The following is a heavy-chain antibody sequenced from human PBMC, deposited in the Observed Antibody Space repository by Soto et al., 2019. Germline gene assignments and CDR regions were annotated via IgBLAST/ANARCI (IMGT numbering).Heavy chain of an antibody. CDR1: GFTFGDYA. J-gene: IGHJ4*02. CDR3: TRALTTVTTKYYFDY. CDR2: IRSKTNGGTT. V-gene: IGHV3-49*03. D-gene: IGHD4-17*01. Sequence: GGSLRLSCTASGFTFGDYAMSWFRQAPGKGLEREGFIRSKTNGGTTEYDASVKGRFTISRDDSKSIAYLQINSLKTEDTALYYCTRALTTVTTKYYFDYWGQGTLVTVSS.